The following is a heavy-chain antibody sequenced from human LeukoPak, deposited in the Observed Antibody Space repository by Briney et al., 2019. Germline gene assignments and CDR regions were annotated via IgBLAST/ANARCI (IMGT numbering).Heavy chain of an antibody. CDR1: GFTFSSYG. D-gene: IGHD2-2*01. J-gene: IGHJ3*02. CDR2: ISYDGNNK. CDR3: ARDPLHCSRTSCPTGDAFDI. Sequence: GGSLRLSCAASGFTFSSYGMHWVRQAPGKGLEWVAVISYDGNNKYTSDSVKGRFTISRDNSKNTLYLQMNSLRAEDTAVYYCARDPLHCSRTSCPTGDAFDIWGQGTMVTVSS. V-gene: IGHV3-30*03.